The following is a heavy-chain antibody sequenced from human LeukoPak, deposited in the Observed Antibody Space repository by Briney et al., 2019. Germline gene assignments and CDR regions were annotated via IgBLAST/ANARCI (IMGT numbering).Heavy chain of an antibody. D-gene: IGHD6-13*01. V-gene: IGHV1-69*13. CDR1: GGTFSIYA. CDR2: IIPVFGAP. Sequence: GASVKVSCKTSGGTFSIYAISWVRQAPGQGLEWMGEIIPVFGAPKYAQKFQGRITFTADESTSTAYMELSSLRSEDTAVYYCARGYSSSWYADYWGQGTLVTVSS. CDR3: ARGYSSSWYADY. J-gene: IGHJ4*02.